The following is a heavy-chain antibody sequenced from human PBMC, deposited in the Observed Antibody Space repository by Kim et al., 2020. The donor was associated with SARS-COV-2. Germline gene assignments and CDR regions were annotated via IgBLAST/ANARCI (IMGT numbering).Heavy chain of an antibody. V-gene: IGHV1-3*01. D-gene: IGHD3-22*01. CDR1: GYTFTSYA. CDR2: INAGNGNT. Sequence: ASVKVSCKASGYTFTSYAMHWVRQAPGQRLEWMGWINAGNGNTKYSQKFQGRVTITRDTSASTAYMELSSLRSEDTAVYYCASVYYYDSSGYYLPLDYWGQGTLVTVSS. CDR3: ASVYYYDSSGYYLPLDY. J-gene: IGHJ4*02.